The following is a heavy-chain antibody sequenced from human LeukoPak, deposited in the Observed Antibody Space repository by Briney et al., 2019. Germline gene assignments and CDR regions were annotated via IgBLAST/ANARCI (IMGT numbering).Heavy chain of an antibody. CDR3: VKGRYGTGWDF. Sequence: GGSQRLSCSASGFSFSTHNMHWVRQAPGKGLEFVSGITSDGENTDYLDFVKGRFAITRDNSKNTLYLHMTSLRPEDTAVYFCVKGRYGTGWDFWGPGTLVIVSS. V-gene: IGHV3-64D*06. CDR1: GFSFSTHN. D-gene: IGHD3-10*01. CDR2: ITSDGENT. J-gene: IGHJ4*02.